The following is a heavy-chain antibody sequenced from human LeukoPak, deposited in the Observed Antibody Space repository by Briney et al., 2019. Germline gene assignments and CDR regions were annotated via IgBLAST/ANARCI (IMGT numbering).Heavy chain of an antibody. Sequence: PGGSLRLSCAASGFTFSSYAMSWVRQAPGKGLEWVSLISDSGGSTYYADSVKGRFTISRDNAKNSLYLQMNSLRAEDTAVYYCARDAIIGGILVWGQGTLVTVSS. CDR1: GFTFSSYA. J-gene: IGHJ4*02. CDR3: ARDAIIGGILV. CDR2: ISDSGGST. V-gene: IGHV3-23*01. D-gene: IGHD3-16*02.